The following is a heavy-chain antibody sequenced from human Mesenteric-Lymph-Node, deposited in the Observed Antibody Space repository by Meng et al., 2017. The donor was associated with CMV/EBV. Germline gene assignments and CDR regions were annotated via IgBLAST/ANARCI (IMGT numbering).Heavy chain of an antibody. CDR2: INPKSGDT. Sequence: ASVKVSCKASGYSFTGYYIHWVRQAPGQGLEWMGWINPKSGDTKYAQKLQGRVTMTRDTSISTAYMEVGSLRSDDTAVYYCALPGDQDYWGQGTLVTVSS. V-gene: IGHV1-2*02. D-gene: IGHD2-21*01. CDR3: ALPGDQDY. CDR1: GYSFTGYY. J-gene: IGHJ4*02.